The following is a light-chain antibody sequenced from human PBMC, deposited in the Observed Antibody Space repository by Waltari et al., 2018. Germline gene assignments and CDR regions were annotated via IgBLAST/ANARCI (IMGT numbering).Light chain of an antibody. CDR1: QSISRY. CDR3: QNHERLPAM. J-gene: IGKJ1*01. CDR2: AAS. Sequence: CRVSQSISRYLAWYQQKPGQAPRLLIYAASSRATGIPDRCSGSGSGTDFSLTISRLEPEDFAVYYCQNHERLPAMFGQGTKVEIK. V-gene: IGKV3-20*01.